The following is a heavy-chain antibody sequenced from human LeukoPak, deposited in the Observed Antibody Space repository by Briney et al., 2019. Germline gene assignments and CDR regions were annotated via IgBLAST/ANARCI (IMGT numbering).Heavy chain of an antibody. CDR1: GGSISSSSYY. CDR2: IYFSGST. Sequence: SETLSLTCTVSGGSISSSSYYWGWIRQPPGKGLDWIGIIYFSGSTLYNPSLTGRVTLSLDRSKNQVSLTLNSVTAADTAIYYCATGKVRDYFYMDVWGTGSAVTVSS. CDR3: ATGKVRDYFYMDV. D-gene: IGHD1-26*01. V-gene: IGHV4-39*07. J-gene: IGHJ6*03.